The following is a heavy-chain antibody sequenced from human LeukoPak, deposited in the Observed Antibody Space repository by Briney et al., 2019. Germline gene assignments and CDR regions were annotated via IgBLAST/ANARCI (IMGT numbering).Heavy chain of an antibody. CDR3: ARGGLITMIVVALGD. V-gene: IGHV1-46*01. CDR1: GYTFTSYY. J-gene: IGHJ4*02. Sequence: ASVKVSRKASGYTFTSYYMHWVRQAPGQGLEWMGIINPSGGSTSYAQKFQGRVTMTRDTSTSTVYMELSSLRSEDTAVYYCARGGLITMIVVALGDWGQGTLVTVSS. D-gene: IGHD3-22*01. CDR2: INPSGGST.